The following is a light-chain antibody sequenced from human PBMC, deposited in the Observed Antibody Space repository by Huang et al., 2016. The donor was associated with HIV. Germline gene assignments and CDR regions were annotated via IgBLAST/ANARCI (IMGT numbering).Light chain of an antibody. Sequence: IVVTQSPDYLAVSLGERAAINCTSSQSLLYSSNNNNDLAWYQQKQGQSPALLIYWASTRAPGVPDRFNGSGSGTDFTLTINSLQTEDVALYYCQQYFSTPLTFGGGTKVDIK. J-gene: IGKJ4*01. CDR1: QSLLYSSNNNND. V-gene: IGKV4-1*01. CDR3: QQYFSTPLT. CDR2: WAS.